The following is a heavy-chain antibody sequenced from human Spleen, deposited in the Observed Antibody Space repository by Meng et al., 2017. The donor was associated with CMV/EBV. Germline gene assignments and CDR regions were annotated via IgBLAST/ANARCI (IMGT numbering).Heavy chain of an antibody. CDR1: GGTFSSYA. J-gene: IGHJ4*02. Sequence: SVKVSCKASGGTFSSYAISWVRQAPGQGLEWMGGIIPIFGTANYAQKFQGRVTITTDESTSTAYMDLSSLKSDDTAVYYCVKESPNTYRFDYWGQGTLVTVSS. CDR3: VKESPNTYRFDY. CDR2: IIPIFGTA. D-gene: IGHD2-2*02. V-gene: IGHV1-69*05.